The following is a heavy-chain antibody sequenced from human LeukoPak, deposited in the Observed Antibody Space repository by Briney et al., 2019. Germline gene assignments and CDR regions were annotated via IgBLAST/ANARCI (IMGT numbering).Heavy chain of an antibody. V-gene: IGHV3-30-3*01. Sequence: PGRSLRLSCAASGFTFSSYAMHWVRQAPGKGLEWVAVISYDGSNKYYADSVKGRFTISRDNSKNTLYLQMNSLRAEDTAVYYCARAGYYSSGSYPRLSYYGMDVWGQGTTVTVSS. CDR3: ARAGYYSSGSYPRLSYYGMDV. D-gene: IGHD3-10*01. CDR1: GFTFSSYA. J-gene: IGHJ6*02. CDR2: ISYDGSNK.